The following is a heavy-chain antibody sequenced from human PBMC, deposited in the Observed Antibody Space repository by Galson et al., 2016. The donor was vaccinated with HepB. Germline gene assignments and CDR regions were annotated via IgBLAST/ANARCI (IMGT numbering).Heavy chain of an antibody. CDR1: GDSISSSNW. J-gene: IGHJ4*02. V-gene: IGHV4-4*02. CDR3: ARDIGDSYGEGY. D-gene: IGHD5-18*01. Sequence: SETLSLTCAVSGDSISSSNWWSWVRQPPGKGLEWIGEIYHSGTTNYNPSLKSRVTISVDKSKNQFSLKLRSVTAADTAVYYCARDIGDSYGEGYWGQGTRVTVSS. CDR2: IYHSGTT.